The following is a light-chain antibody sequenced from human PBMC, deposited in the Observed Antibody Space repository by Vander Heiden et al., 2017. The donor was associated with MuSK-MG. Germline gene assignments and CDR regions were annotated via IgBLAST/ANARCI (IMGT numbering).Light chain of an antibody. CDR1: SLRSYY. V-gene: IGLV3-19*01. J-gene: IGLJ1*01. CDR2: GKN. Sequence: SSELTQDPAVSVALGQTVRITCQGDSLRSYYASWYQQKPGQAPVLVIYGKNNRPSGITDRFSGSSSGTTAALTITGAQAEDEDYYYCNSRDSSGNVFGTGTKVTVL. CDR3: NSRDSSGNV.